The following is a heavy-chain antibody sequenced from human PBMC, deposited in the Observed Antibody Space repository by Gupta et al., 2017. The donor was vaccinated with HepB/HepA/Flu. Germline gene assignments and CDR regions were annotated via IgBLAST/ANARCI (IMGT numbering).Heavy chain of an antibody. J-gene: IGHJ4*02. V-gene: IGHV3-33*01. Sequence: QVQLVESGGGVVQPGRSLRLSCEASGFTFSSYGMNWVRQAPGKGLEWVAAIWYDGSNKYHADSVKGRFTISRDNSKNTLFLLMNSLRAEDTALYFCARDRVRLDYWGQGTLVTVSS. CDR2: IWYDGSNK. CDR1: GFTFSSYG. CDR3: ARDRVRLDY.